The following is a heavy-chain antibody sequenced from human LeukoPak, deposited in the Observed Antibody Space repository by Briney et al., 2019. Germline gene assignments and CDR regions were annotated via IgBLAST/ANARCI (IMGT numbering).Heavy chain of an antibody. Sequence: GGPLRLSCGGSGFTLSSYAMSWVRQAPGKGLEWVSAISGSGTDTFYANSVKGRFTISRDNPKNTLYLQMNSLRAEDTAVYYCAKGGGSSCYSPSDYWGQGTLVTVSS. CDR1: GFTLSSYA. CDR2: ISGSGTDT. CDR3: AKGGGSSCYSPSDY. D-gene: IGHD2-15*01. J-gene: IGHJ4*02. V-gene: IGHV3-23*01.